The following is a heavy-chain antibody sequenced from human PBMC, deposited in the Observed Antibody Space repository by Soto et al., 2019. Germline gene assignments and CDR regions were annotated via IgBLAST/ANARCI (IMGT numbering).Heavy chain of an antibody. CDR3: AKDKDIWSGRRGDFDS. CDR2: ISGSGGGT. D-gene: IGHD3-3*01. J-gene: IGHJ4*02. CDR1: GFRFSTYV. Sequence: EVHLLESGGGLVQPGGSLRLSCAASGFRFSTYVMAWVRQARGKGLEWVSAISGSGGGTYYADSVMGRFSISRDNSNNTLYLQMNGLRAEDTAVYFCAKDKDIWSGRRGDFDSWGQGTRVTVSS. V-gene: IGHV3-23*01.